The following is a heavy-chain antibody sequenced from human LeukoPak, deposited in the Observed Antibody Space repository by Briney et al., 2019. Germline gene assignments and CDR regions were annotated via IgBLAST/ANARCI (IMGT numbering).Heavy chain of an antibody. CDR3: ARGGYNYGDEIDY. V-gene: IGHV4-39*07. J-gene: IGHJ4*02. CDR2: IYYSGST. Sequence: SETLSLTCTVSGGSISSSSYYWGWIRQPPGKGLEWIGSIYYSGSTYYNPSLKSRVTMSLDTSKDQFSLRLTSVTAADTAVYYCARGGYNYGDEIDYWGQGTLVTVSS. D-gene: IGHD5-18*01. CDR1: GGSISSSSYY.